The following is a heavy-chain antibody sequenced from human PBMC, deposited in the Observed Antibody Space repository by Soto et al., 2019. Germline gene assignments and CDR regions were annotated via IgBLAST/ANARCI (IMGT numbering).Heavy chain of an antibody. V-gene: IGHV4-39*01. CDR1: GGSISSGGYY. CDR2: IYYSGST. J-gene: IGHJ5*02. CDR3: ARHPSYCSSTSCYSSWSAP. Sequence: SETLSLTCTVSGGSISSGGYYWSWIRQHPGKGLEWIGYIYYSGSTYYNPSLKSRVTISVDTSKNQFSLKLSSVTAADTAVYYCARHPSYCSSTSCYSSWSAPWGQGTLVTVSS. D-gene: IGHD2-2*01.